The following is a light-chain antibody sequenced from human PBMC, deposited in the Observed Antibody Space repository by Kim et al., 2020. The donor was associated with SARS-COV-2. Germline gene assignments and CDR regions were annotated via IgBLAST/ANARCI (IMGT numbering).Light chain of an antibody. J-gene: IGLJ3*02. V-gene: IGLV3-25*03. CDR1: GWARTY. CDR3: QSTDRSGTWM. Sequence: VSPGQTSTTTCAGDGWARTYGYWYQQSPGQAPLLVIYNDSERPSGIPERFSGSTSGTTLTLTITAVQAEDEADYYCQSTDRSGTWMFGGGTQLTVL. CDR2: NDS.